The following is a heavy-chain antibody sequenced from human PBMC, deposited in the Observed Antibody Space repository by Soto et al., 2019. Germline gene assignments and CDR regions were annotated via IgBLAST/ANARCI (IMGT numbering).Heavy chain of an antibody. V-gene: IGHV1-69*13. J-gene: IGHJ6*02. CDR1: GGTFSSYA. CDR2: IIPIFGTA. Sequence: ASVKVSCKASGGTFSSYAISWVRQAPGQGLEWMGGIIPIFGTANYAQKFQGRVTITADESTSTAYMELSSLRSEDTAVYYCAREKSSPTYYGDYVYYYYGMDVWGQGTTVTVSS. D-gene: IGHD4-17*01. CDR3: AREKSSPTYYGDYVYYYYGMDV.